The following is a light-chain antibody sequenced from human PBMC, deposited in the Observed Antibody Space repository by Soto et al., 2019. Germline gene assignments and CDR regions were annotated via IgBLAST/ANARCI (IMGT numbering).Light chain of an antibody. CDR1: QGVSSN. V-gene: IGKV3-15*01. Sequence: EVVMTQSPATLSVSPGDTATLSCRASQGVSSNLAWYQQKSGQAPRLLIYGAYTRATGVPARFSGSGSGTEFTLTISRLQSEDFAVYYCQQYYNWRPRFGQGTKVEIK. CDR3: QQYYNWRPR. J-gene: IGKJ1*01. CDR2: GAY.